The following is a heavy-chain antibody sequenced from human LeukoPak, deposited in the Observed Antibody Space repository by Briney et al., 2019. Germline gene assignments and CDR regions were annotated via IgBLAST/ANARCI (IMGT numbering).Heavy chain of an antibody. CDR2: MNPNSGNT. J-gene: IGHJ4*02. V-gene: IGHV1-8*03. CDR1: GYTLTSYD. D-gene: IGHD5-18*01. Sequence: ASVKVSCKASGYTLTSYDINRVRQATGQGVEWMGWMNPNSGNTGYAQKFQGRVTITRNTSISTAYMELSSLRSEDTAVYYCARGTRGYSYGCDYWGQGTLVTVSS. CDR3: ARGTRGYSYGCDY.